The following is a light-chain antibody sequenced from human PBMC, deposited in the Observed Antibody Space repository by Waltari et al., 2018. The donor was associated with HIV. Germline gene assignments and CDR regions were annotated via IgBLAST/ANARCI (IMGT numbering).Light chain of an antibody. J-gene: IGLJ1*01. CDR1: SSDVGAYEY. CDR2: DVY. Sequence: QSALTQPASVSGSPGQSITISCTGTSSDVGAYEYVSWYQQHPGKVPKLLLYDVYNRPLRSSNRFSGSKSGNTAPLTISGLQAEDEAAYYCASFTSGRLNVFGTGTKVNVL. CDR3: ASFTSGRLNV. V-gene: IGLV2-14*03.